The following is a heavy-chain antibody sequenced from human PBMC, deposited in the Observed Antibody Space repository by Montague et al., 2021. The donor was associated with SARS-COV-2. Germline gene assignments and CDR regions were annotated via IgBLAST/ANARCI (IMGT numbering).Heavy chain of an antibody. D-gene: IGHD3-10*01. CDR3: ARAPYYGPGKPYQFDY. Sequence: SETLSLTCTVSGYSINSNYYWGWIRQPPGKGLWWIGCSYHSGTTHYHPSLNSRVTISLDTSDNHFSLKVTSVTAADTAVYYCARAPYYGPGKPYQFDYWGRGTLVTVSS. CDR1: GYSINSNYY. CDR2: SYHSGTT. J-gene: IGHJ4*02. V-gene: IGHV4-38-2*02.